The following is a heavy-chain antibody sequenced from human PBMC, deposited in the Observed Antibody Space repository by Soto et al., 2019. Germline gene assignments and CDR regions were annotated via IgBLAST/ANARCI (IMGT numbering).Heavy chain of an antibody. J-gene: IGHJ6*02. CDR2: ISSSSTYI. CDR3: ARDKKLHHGSGTIYYYYGMDV. D-gene: IGHD3-10*01. CDR1: GFTFSSYT. V-gene: IGHV3-21*01. Sequence: EVQVVESGGGLVKPGGSLRLSCAASGFTFSSYTMNWVRQAPGKGLEWVSSISSSSTYIYYADSLKGRFTISRDNAKNSLYLEMNSLRAEDSAVYHCARDKKLHHGSGTIYYYYGMDVWGQGTTVTVSS.